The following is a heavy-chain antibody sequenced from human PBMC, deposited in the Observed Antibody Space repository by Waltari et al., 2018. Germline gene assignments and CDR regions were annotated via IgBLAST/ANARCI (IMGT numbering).Heavy chain of an antibody. V-gene: IGHV1-46*01. Sequence: QVQLVQSGAEVKKPGASVKVSCKASGYTFTSYYMHWVRQAPGQGLEWMGIINPSGGSTSYAQKCQGRVTMTRDTSTSTVYMELSSLRSEDTAVYYCARVESRDYFDYWGQGTLVTVSS. CDR2: INPSGGST. CDR1: GYTFTSYY. CDR3: ARVESRDYFDY. J-gene: IGHJ4*02.